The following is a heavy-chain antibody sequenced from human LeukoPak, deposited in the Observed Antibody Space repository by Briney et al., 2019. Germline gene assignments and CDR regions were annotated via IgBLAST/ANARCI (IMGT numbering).Heavy chain of an antibody. V-gene: IGHV3-53*01. CDR1: GFTVGSSF. J-gene: IGHJ4*02. D-gene: IGHD7-27*01. Sequence: GGSLRLSCAASGFTVGSSFMTWVRRAPGKGLEWVSVIFSDGTTYYTDSVKGRFTISRDNSKNTLYLQLNSLRAEDTAVYYCAKTGGPWDWGQGTLVTVSS. CDR3: AKTGGPWD. CDR2: IFSDGTT.